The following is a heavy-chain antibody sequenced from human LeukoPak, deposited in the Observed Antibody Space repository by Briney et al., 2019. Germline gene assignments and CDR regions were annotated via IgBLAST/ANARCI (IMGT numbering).Heavy chain of an antibody. CDR3: ARSDGWYFDL. J-gene: IGHJ2*01. Sequence: SGTLSLPCTVSGGSISSSSDYWGWIRPPPGKGLEWIGIIYYSGSTYYNPSLKSRVTISVDTSKNQFSLKLSSVTAADTAVYYCARSDGWYFDLWGRGTLVTVSS. CDR2: IYYSGST. CDR1: GGSISSSSDY. V-gene: IGHV4-39*01.